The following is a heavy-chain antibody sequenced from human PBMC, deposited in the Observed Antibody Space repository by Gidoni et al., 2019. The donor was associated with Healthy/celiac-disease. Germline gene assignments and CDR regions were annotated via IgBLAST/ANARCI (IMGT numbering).Heavy chain of an antibody. CDR3: AKDTDYYGSGSYPSYYGMDV. D-gene: IGHD3-10*01. CDR1: GFTFSRYA. J-gene: IGHJ6*02. Sequence: EVQLLESGGGLVQPGGSLRLSCAASGFTFSRYAMSWVRQAPGKGLEWVSAISGSGGSTYYADSVKGRFTISRDNSKNTLYLQMNSLRAEDTAVYYCAKDTDYYGSGSYPSYYGMDVWGQGTTVTVSS. V-gene: IGHV3-23*01. CDR2: ISGSGGST.